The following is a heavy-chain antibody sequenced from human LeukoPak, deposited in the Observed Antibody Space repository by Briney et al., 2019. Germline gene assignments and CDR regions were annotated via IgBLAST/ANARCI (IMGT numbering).Heavy chain of an antibody. CDR1: GDSITNSDYY. J-gene: IGHJ4*02. CDR3: ARHPLNFYGSGTHLNYFDY. CDR2: IYYSGST. V-gene: IGHV4-39*01. Sequence: PSETLSLTCTVSGDSITNSDYYWGWIRQPPGKGLEWIGSIYYSGSTYYNPSLKSRVTISVDTSKNQFSLKLSSVTAADTAVYYCARHPLNFYGSGTHLNYFDYWVQGTLVTVSS. D-gene: IGHD3-10*01.